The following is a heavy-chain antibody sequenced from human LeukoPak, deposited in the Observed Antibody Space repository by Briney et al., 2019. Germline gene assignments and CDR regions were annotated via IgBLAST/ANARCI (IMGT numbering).Heavy chain of an antibody. CDR2: INSDGSST. J-gene: IGHJ4*02. Sequence: TGGSLRLSCAASGFTFSSYWMHWVRQAPGKGLVWVSRINSDGSSTSYADSVKGRFTISRDNAKNTLYLQMNSLRAEDTAVYYCARGGGRMVVVTAVFDYWGQGTLVTVSS. CDR3: ARGGGRMVVVTAVFDY. CDR1: GFTFSSYW. D-gene: IGHD2-21*02. V-gene: IGHV3-74*01.